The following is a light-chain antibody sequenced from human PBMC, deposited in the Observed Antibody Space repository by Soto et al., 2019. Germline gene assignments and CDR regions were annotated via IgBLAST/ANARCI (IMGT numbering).Light chain of an antibody. Sequence: IVMTQSPATLSVSPGERATLSCRASQSVSSNLAWYQQKPGQAPTLLIYGASARATGIPARFSGSGSGTEFTLTISSLQSEDFAVSYCKHYNNRPFTFGQGT. CDR1: QSVSSN. CDR2: GAS. V-gene: IGKV3-15*01. J-gene: IGKJ2*01. CDR3: KHYNNRPFT.